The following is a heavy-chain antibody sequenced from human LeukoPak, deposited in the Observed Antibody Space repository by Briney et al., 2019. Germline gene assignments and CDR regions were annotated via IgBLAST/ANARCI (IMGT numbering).Heavy chain of an antibody. CDR2: ISSGGSTI. J-gene: IGHJ4*02. CDR3: AKGSYASGWYQTFDY. V-gene: IGHV3-11*04. CDR1: GFTFSDHF. D-gene: IGHD6-19*01. Sequence: PGGSLRLSCAASGFTFSDHFMTWIRQAPGKGLEWVSYISSGGSTIYYATSVKGRFTISRDNAENSLYLQMNSLRAEDTAVCYCAKGSYASGWYQTFDYWGQGILVTVSS.